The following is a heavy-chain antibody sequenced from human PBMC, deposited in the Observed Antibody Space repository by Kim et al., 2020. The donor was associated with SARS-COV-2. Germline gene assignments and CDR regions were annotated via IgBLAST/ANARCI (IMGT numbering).Heavy chain of an antibody. CDR1: GYTLTELS. Sequence: ASVKVSCKVSGYTLTELSMHWVRQAPGKGLEWMGGFDPEDGETIYAQKFQGRVTMTEDTSTDTAYMELSSLRSEDTAVYYCATPEDLGGGFLEWLSLDYWGQGTLVTVSS. V-gene: IGHV1-24*01. D-gene: IGHD3-3*01. CDR2: FDPEDGET. J-gene: IGHJ4*02. CDR3: ATPEDLGGGFLEWLSLDY.